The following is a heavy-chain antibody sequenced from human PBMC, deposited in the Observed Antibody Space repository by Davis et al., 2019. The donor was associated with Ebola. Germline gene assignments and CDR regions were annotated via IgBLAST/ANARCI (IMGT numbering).Heavy chain of an antibody. Sequence: AASVTVSCKASGYTFTSYAMHWVRQAPGQRLEWMGWINAGNGNTKYSQKFQGRVTITRDTSASTAYMELSSLRSEDTAVYYCAPSPAGSSSWYYFDYWGQGTLVTVSS. CDR3: APSPAGSSSWYYFDY. CDR2: INAGNGNT. V-gene: IGHV1-3*01. D-gene: IGHD6-13*01. CDR1: GYTFTSYA. J-gene: IGHJ4*02.